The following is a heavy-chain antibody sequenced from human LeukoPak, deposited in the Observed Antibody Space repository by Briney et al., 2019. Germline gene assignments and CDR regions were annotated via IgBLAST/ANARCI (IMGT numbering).Heavy chain of an antibody. D-gene: IGHD3-10*01. CDR3: ARGGIMVRQSINFLFFYGLDV. CDR1: GGSLIGHY. V-gene: IGHV4-34*01. J-gene: IGHJ6*02. Sequence: PSETLSLTCDVFGGSLIGHYWSWIRQPSGKGLEWIGEINHSGNTNYNPSLKNRVTISVDTSKNQSSLRLSALTAADTAVYHCARGGIMVRQSINFLFFYGLDVWGHGTTVTVSS. CDR2: INHSGNT.